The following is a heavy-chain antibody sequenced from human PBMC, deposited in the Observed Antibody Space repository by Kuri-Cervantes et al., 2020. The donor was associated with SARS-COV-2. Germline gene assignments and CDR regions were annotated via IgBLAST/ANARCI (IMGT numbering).Heavy chain of an antibody. V-gene: IGHV3-53*01. CDR1: GFTVSSNY. CDR2: IYSGGST. D-gene: IGHD3-10*01. Sequence: GGSLRLSCAASGFTVSSNYMSWVRQAPGKGLEWVSVIYSGGSTYYADSVKGRFTISRDNSKNTLYLQMNSLRAEDTAVYYCARDGITYGSGSSEGYYYYGMDVWGQGTTVTVSS. J-gene: IGHJ6*02. CDR3: ARDGITYGSGSSEGYYYYGMDV.